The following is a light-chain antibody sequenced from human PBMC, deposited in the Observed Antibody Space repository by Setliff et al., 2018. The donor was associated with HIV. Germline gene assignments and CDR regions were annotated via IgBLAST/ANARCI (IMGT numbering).Light chain of an antibody. CDR1: SSDIGGYNY. CDR3: CSYAGTYVFV. V-gene: IGLV2-11*01. J-gene: IGLJ1*01. CDR2: DIT. Sequence: QSALTQPRSVSGSPGQSVTFSCTGASSDIGGYNYVSWYRQHPGKAPKLLIYDITKRPSGVPDRFSGFKSGNTASLTISGLQADDEADYYCCSYAGTYVFVFGGGTKVTVL.